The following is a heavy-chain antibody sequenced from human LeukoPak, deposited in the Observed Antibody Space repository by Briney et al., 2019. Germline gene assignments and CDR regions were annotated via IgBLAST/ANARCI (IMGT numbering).Heavy chain of an antibody. CDR2: IYHSGST. Sequence: SETLSLTCTVSAYSISSRYYWGWIRQPPGKGLEWIGSIYHSGSTYYNPSLQSRVTISVDTSKNQFSLKLSSVTAADTAVYYCARGRGGAFDIWGQGTMVTVSS. D-gene: IGHD3-10*01. CDR1: AYSISSRYY. J-gene: IGHJ3*02. CDR3: ARGRGGAFDI. V-gene: IGHV4-38-2*02.